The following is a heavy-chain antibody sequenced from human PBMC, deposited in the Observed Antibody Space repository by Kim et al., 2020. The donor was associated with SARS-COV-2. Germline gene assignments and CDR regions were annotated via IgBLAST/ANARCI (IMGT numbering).Heavy chain of an antibody. CDR2: ISSKGGST. CDR1: GFTFSSYA. Sequence: GGSLRLSCAAYGFTFSSYAMHWVRQAPGKGLEYVSAISSKGGSTYYANSVKGRFTISRDNSKNTLYLQMGSLRAEDMVVYYCARGAGYDILPGYPKYYYMDVWGEVTTVTVSS. CDR3: ARGAGYDILPGYPKYYYMDV. V-gene: IGHV3-64*01. J-gene: IGHJ6*03. D-gene: IGHD3-9*01.